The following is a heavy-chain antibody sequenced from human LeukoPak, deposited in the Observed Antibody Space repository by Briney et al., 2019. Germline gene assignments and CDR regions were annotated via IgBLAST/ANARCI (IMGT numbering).Heavy chain of an antibody. Sequence: SETLSLTCTVPGDSLTRRSHYWGWIRQPPGKRLQWVASLHHTGRNYSNAALKSRVSISMDTAKSQFSLKVNSVTAADSGVYYCVAQMTAIAALDIWGQGTMVAVSS. CDR3: VAQMTAIAALDI. V-gene: IGHV4-39*01. CDR1: GDSLTRRSHY. D-gene: IGHD2-21*02. CDR2: LHHTGRN. J-gene: IGHJ3*02.